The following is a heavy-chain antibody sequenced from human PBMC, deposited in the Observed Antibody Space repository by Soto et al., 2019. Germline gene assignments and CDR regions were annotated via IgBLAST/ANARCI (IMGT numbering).Heavy chain of an antibody. J-gene: IGHJ4*02. CDR2: ISGSSSTV. D-gene: IGHD6-19*01. CDR1: GFTFSSYS. Sequence: PGGSLRLSCAASGFTFSSYSMNWVRQAPGKGLEWVSYISGSSSTVYYADSVKGRFTISRDNAKSSLYLQMNSLRAEDTAVYYCAREIGYSSGRPNFDYWGQGTLVTVSS. CDR3: AREIGYSSGRPNFDY. V-gene: IGHV3-48*01.